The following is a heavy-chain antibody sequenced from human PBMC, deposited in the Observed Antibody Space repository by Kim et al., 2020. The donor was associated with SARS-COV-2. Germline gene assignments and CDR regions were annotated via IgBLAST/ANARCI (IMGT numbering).Heavy chain of an antibody. CDR3: ARGRGIAAAGTLLYYYYYGMDV. V-gene: IGHV4-34*01. D-gene: IGHD6-13*01. Sequence: SETLSLTCAVYGGSFSGYYWSWIRQPPGKGLEWIGEINHSGSTNYNPSLKSRVTISVDTSKNQFSLKLSSVTAADTAVYYCARGRGIAAAGTLLYYYYYGMDVWGQGPPVTVSS. CDR1: GGSFSGYY. J-gene: IGHJ6*02. CDR2: INHSGST.